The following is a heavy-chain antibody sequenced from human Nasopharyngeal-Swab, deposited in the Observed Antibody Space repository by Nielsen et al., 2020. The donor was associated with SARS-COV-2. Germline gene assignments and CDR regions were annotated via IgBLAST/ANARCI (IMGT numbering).Heavy chain of an antibody. D-gene: IGHD3-10*01. CDR3: AKSLRGVSLSFGYYYGLDV. J-gene: IGHJ6*02. Sequence: WIRQPPGKGLEWVAVVSYDGRHKPYADSVKGRFTVSRDNSKNTMYLQMSSLRAEDTAIYYCAKSLRGVSLSFGYYYGLDVWGQGTTVTVSS. CDR2: VSYDGRHK. V-gene: IGHV3-30*18.